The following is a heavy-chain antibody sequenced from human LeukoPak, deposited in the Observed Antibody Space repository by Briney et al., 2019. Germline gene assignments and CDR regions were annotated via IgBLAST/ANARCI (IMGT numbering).Heavy chain of an antibody. CDR2: ISWNSGSI. D-gene: IGHD3-10*01. V-gene: IGHV3-9*01. J-gene: IGHJ6*02. Sequence: PGRSLRLSCAASGFTFDDYAMHWVRQAPGKGLEWVSGISWNSGSIGYADSVKGRFTISRDNAKNSLYLQMNSLRAEDTALYYCAKSYGSDYYYGMDVWGQGTTATVSS. CDR3: AKSYGSDYYYGMDV. CDR1: GFTFDDYA.